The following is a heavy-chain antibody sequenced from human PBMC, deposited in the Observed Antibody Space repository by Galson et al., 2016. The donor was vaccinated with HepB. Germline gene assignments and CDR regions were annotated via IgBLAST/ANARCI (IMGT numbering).Heavy chain of an antibody. V-gene: IGHV5-51*01. Sequence: QSGAEVTKPGESLKISYTGSGYSFTSYWIGWVRQMPGKGLEWMGIISPGDSDTRYSPSFQGRVTISADKTTSTADLQWSSLKASDTAMYYCARSGLYSTTFDYWGQGTLVTVSS. CDR2: ISPGDSDT. D-gene: IGHD2/OR15-2a*01. CDR1: GYSFTSYW. J-gene: IGHJ4*02. CDR3: ARSGLYSTTFDY.